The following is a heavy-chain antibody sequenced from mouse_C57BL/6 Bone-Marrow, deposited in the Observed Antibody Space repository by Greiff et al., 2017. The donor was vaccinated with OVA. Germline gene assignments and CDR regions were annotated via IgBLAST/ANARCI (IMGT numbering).Heavy chain of an antibody. J-gene: IGHJ2*01. V-gene: IGHV14-4*01. Sequence: VQLQQSGAELVRPGASVKLSCTASGFNIKDDYMHWVKQRPEQGLEWIGWIDPENGDTEYASKFQGKATITADTSSNTAYLQLSSLTSEDTAVYYCTTGGYGYDWGSDYFDYWGQGTTLTVSS. CDR2: IDPENGDT. D-gene: IGHD2-2*01. CDR3: TTGGYGYDWGSDYFDY. CDR1: GFNIKDDY.